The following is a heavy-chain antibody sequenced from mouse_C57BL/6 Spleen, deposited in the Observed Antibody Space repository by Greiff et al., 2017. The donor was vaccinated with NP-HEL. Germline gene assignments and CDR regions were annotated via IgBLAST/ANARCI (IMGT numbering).Heavy chain of an antibody. J-gene: IGHJ3*01. V-gene: IGHV1-80*01. D-gene: IGHD2-5*01. CDR2: IYPGDGDT. CDR1: GYAFSSYW. Sequence: VQLQQSGAVLVKPGASVTISCKASGYAFSSYWMNWVKQRPGKGLEWIGQIYPGDGDTNYNGKFKGKATLTADKSSSTAYMQLSSLTSEDSAVYFCARSGYSNYEFAYWGQGTLVTVSA. CDR3: ARSGYSNYEFAY.